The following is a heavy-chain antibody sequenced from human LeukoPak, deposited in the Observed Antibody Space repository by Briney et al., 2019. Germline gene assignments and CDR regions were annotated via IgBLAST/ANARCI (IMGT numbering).Heavy chain of an antibody. CDR2: ISAYNGNT. V-gene: IGHV1-18*01. Sequence: GASVKVSCKASGYTFTSYGISWVRQAPGQGLEWMGWISAYNGNTNYAQKLQGRVTMTTDTSTSTAYMELSSLRSEDTAVYYCARVTGGRGYSYGYFQFDPWGQGTLVTVSS. J-gene: IGHJ5*02. CDR3: ARVTGGRGYSYGYFQFDP. D-gene: IGHD5-18*01. CDR1: GYTFTSYG.